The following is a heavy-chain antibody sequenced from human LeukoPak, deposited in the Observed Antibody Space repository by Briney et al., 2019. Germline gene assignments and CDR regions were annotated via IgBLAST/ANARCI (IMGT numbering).Heavy chain of an antibody. D-gene: IGHD1-26*01. CDR1: GYTFTTSW. J-gene: IGHJ4*02. CDR3: ARRDSLVDSYYFDY. Sequence: GESLKISCKVSGYTFTTSWIGWVRQMPGKGLEWMGIIYPGDSDTRYSPSFQGQVTISADKSISTAYLQWSSLKASDTAMYYCARRDSLVDSYYFDYWGQGTLVTVSS. V-gene: IGHV5-51*01. CDR2: IYPGDSDT.